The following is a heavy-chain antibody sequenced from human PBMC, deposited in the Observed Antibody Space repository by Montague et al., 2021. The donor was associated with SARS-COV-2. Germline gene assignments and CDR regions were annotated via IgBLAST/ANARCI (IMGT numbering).Heavy chain of an antibody. CDR2: ISGAGTTI. V-gene: IGHV3-11*04. Sequence: YWAWIRQAPGKGLEWISYISGAGTTIYYADSVKGRFTISRDNAKNSLYLQMNSLRAEDTAVYYCARDLVVTDGISDYWGQGTLVTVSS. CDR3: ARDLVVTDGISDY. CDR1: Y. D-gene: IGHD2-8*02. J-gene: IGHJ4*02.